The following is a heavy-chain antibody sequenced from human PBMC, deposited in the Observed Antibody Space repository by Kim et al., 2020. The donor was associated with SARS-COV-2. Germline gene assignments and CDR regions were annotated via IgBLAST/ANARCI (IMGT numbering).Heavy chain of an antibody. CDR3: AREGVPGLYYYDSSGYYLGVPHYFDY. CDR1: GYTFTSYA. D-gene: IGHD3-22*01. Sequence: ASVKVSCKASGYTFTSYAMHWVRQAPGQRLEWMGWINAGNGNTKYSQKFQGRVTITRDTSASTAYMELSSLRSEDTAVYYCAREGVPGLYYYDSSGYYLGVPHYFDYWGQGTLVTVSS. CDR2: INAGNGNT. V-gene: IGHV1-3*01. J-gene: IGHJ4*02.